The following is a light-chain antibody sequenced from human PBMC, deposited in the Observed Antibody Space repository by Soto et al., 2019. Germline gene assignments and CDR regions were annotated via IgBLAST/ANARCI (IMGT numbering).Light chain of an antibody. CDR1: QSISSY. J-gene: IGKJ4*01. Sequence: EIVLTQSPATLSLSPGERATLSCRASQSISSYLAWYQQKPGQAPRLLIYDASSRATGIPARFSGSGAGTDFTLTISSLEHDDFAFYYCQHRSNWLTFGGGTKVEIK. CDR2: DAS. CDR3: QHRSNWLT. V-gene: IGKV3-11*01.